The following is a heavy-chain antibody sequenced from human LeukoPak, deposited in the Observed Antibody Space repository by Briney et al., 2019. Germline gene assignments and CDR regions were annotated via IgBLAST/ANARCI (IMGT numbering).Heavy chain of an antibody. V-gene: IGHV3-53*01. J-gene: IGHJ4*02. D-gene: IGHD3-22*01. CDR2: IYSGGST. Sequence: GGSLRLSCAASGFTVSSNYMSWVRQAPGKGLEWVSVIYSGGSTYYADSVKGRFTISRDNSKNTLYLQMNSLRAEDTAVYYCAKGITMIVVVAHIDYWGQGTLVTVSS. CDR1: GFTVSSNY. CDR3: AKGITMIVVVAHIDY.